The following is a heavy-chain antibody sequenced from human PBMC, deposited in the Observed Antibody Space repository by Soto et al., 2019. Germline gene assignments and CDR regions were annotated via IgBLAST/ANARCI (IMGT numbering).Heavy chain of an antibody. J-gene: IGHJ5*02. D-gene: IGHD2-21*01. V-gene: IGHV4-31*03. Sequence: PSETLSLTCSVSGAALNSGDYYWSWIRQVPGKGLEWIGHIYVTGAVDYNPSLRDRITISPDTSERQLSLNLRTVTAADKAVYYCARLRIATNNYKWFDPWGQCTLVTVS. CDR3: ARLRIATNNYKWFDP. CDR1: GAALNSGDYY. CDR2: IYVTGAV.